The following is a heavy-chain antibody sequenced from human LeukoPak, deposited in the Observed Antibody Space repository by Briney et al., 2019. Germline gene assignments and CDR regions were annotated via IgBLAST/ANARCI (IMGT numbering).Heavy chain of an antibody. V-gene: IGHV4/OR15-8*01. CDR2: IHHDGRI. CDR3: ARGLAVADRYYYYGMDV. D-gene: IGHD6-19*01. Sequence: SETLSLTCDVSGGSIDSTNWWNWVRQPPGKGLEWIGEIHHDGRINYNPSLKSRVTISVDTSKNQFSLKLSSVTAADTAVYYCARGLAVADRYYYYGMDVWGQGTTVTVSS. CDR1: GGSIDSTNW. J-gene: IGHJ6*02.